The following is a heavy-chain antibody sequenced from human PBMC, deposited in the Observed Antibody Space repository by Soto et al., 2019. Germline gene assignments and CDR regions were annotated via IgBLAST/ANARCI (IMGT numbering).Heavy chain of an antibody. J-gene: IGHJ4*02. CDR2: ISCDGSKK. D-gene: IGHD3-16*02. CDR3: AKMSYEYVWGRYRYTWALFDY. Sequence: QVQLVESGGGVVQPGRSLRLSCAASGFTFSSYGMHWVRQAPGKGLVWVAVISCDGSKKYYADSVKGRFTITRDNSKNTLYLQMNSLRAEDTAVYYCAKMSYEYVWGRYRYTWALFDYLGQGTLVTVSS. V-gene: IGHV3-30*18. CDR1: GFTFSSYG.